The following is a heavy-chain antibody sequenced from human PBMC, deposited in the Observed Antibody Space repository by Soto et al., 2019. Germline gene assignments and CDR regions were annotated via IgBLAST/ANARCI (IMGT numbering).Heavy chain of an antibody. Sequence: EVQLVECGGGLVQPGGSLRLSCAASGFTFSTYWMHWVRQTPGKGLVWVSRINGDGSTTNYADSVKGRLTISRDNAKNTLYLQMNSLRDEDTAVYYCARGLSGRYGFDYWGQGTLVTVSS. V-gene: IGHV3-74*01. J-gene: IGHJ4*02. CDR2: INGDGSTT. CDR3: ARGLSGRYGFDY. D-gene: IGHD6-19*01. CDR1: GFTFSTYW.